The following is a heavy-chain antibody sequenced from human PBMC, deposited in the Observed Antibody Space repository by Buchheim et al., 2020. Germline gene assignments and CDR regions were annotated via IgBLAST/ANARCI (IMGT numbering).Heavy chain of an antibody. J-gene: IGHJ6*02. D-gene: IGHD2-2*01. V-gene: IGHV1-69*04. Sequence: VKKPGSSVKVSCKASGGTFSSYAISWVRQAPGQGLEWMGRIIPILGIANYAQKFQGRVTITADKSTSTAYMELSSLRSEDTAGDYCASHGGIVGVPAASGDYYYGMDVWGQGTT. CDR2: IIPILGIA. CDR3: ASHGGIVGVPAASGDYYYGMDV. CDR1: GGTFSSYA.